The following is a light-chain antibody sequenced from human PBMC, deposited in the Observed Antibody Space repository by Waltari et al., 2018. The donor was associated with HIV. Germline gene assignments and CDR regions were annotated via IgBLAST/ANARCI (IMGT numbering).Light chain of an antibody. CDR2: DTS. V-gene: IGKV3D-20*01. CDR1: QSVGGNY. CDR3: QQYGSSPLT. Sequence: EIVLTQSPATLSLSPGERATLSCGASQSVGGNYLAWYQQKPGLAPRLLIYDTSNRATGIPDRFSGSGSGTAFTLTISRLEPEDFVVYYCQQYGSSPLTFGGGTKVEIK. J-gene: IGKJ4*01.